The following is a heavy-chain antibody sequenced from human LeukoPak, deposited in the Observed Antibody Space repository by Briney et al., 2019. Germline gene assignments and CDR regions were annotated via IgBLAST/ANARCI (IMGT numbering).Heavy chain of an antibody. CDR1: GFTFSSYA. CDR3: ARGLASDY. V-gene: IGHV3-7*01. Sequence: PGGSLRLSCAASGFTFSSYAMSWVRQAPGKGLEWVANIKQDGSEKYYVDSVKGRFTISRDNAKNSLYLQMNSLRAEDTAVYYCARGLASDYWGQGTLVTVSS. J-gene: IGHJ4*02. D-gene: IGHD3-9*01. CDR2: IKQDGSEK.